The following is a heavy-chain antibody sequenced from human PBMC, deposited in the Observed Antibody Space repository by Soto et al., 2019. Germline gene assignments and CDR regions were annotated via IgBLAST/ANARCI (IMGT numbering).Heavy chain of an antibody. J-gene: IGHJ4*02. D-gene: IGHD2-2*01. Sequence: PGESLKISCKGSEYRFTTYWIAWVRQMPGKGLECMGIIYPGDSDARYSPSFQGQVTISADKSINTAYLQWSSLKASDTAMYYCARHCSSTDCYFDYWGQGTLVTVS. CDR1: EYRFTTYW. CDR3: ARHCSSTDCYFDY. CDR2: IYPGDSDA. V-gene: IGHV5-51*01.